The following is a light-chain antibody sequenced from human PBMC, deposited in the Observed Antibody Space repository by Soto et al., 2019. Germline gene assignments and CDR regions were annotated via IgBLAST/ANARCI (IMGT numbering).Light chain of an antibody. CDR1: QSVSSSY. J-gene: IGKJ2*01. CDR3: QQYGSSPYT. V-gene: IGKV3-20*01. CDR2: GAS. Sequence: EIVLTQSPGTLSLSPGERATLSCRASQSVSSSYLAWYQQKPGQAPRLLIYGASSRATGIPDRFSGSGAGTDFTLTISRLEPEDFAVYYCQQYGSSPYTFGQVKKLEIK.